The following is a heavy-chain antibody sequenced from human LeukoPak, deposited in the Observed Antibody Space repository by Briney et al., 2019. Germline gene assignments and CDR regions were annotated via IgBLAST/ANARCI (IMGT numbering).Heavy chain of an antibody. J-gene: IGHJ4*02. V-gene: IGHV3-20*04. Sequence: GGSLRLSCAASGFTFDDYGMNWVRQVPGKGLGWISGINWNGDDIGYANSVKGRFTISRDNAKHSVSLQMDSLTAEDTALYYCVRWQAIVVVPVAMGFWGQGTLVTVSS. CDR1: GFTFDDYG. D-gene: IGHD2-2*01. CDR2: INWNGDDI. CDR3: VRWQAIVVVPVAMGF.